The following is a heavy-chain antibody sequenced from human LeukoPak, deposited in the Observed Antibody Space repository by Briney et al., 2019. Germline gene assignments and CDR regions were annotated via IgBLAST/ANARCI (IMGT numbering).Heavy chain of an antibody. CDR2: ISSSSTTI. V-gene: IGHV3-48*04. J-gene: IGHJ4*02. Sequence: GGSLRLSCEASGFTFSSYSINWVRQAPGKGLEWVSYISSSSTTIYYADSVKGRFAISRDNAENSLYLQMNSLRAEDTAVYYCARSFYYDTLTGYYFFDYWGQGTLVTVSS. D-gene: IGHD3-9*01. CDR1: GFTFSSYS. CDR3: ARSFYYDTLTGYYFFDY.